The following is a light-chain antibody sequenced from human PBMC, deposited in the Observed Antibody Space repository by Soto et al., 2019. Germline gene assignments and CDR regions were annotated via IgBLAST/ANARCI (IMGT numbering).Light chain of an antibody. CDR2: EVS. J-gene: IGLJ2*01. CDR1: TSDVGDYNY. V-gene: IGLV2-14*01. Sequence: QSALTQPASVSGSPGQSITISCTGTTSDVGDYNYVSWYQQHPGKAPQLMIYEVSLRPSGVSHRFSASKSGNTASLTISGLQPEDEADYYCSSYASSDSVVFGGGTQLTVL. CDR3: SSYASSDSVV.